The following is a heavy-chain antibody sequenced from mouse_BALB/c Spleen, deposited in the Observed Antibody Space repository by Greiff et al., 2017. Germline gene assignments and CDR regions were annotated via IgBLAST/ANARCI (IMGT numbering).Heavy chain of an antibody. CDR1: GYTFTSYT. D-gene: IGHD4-1*01. Sequence: VQLQQSGAELARPGASVKMSCKASGYTFTSYTMHWVKQRPGQGLEWIGYINPSSGYTNYNQKFKDKATLTADKSSRTAYMQLSSLTSEDSAVYYCARGDWGDYAMDYWGQGTSVTVSS. CDR3: ARGDWGDYAMDY. J-gene: IGHJ4*01. CDR2: INPSSGYT. V-gene: IGHV1-4*01.